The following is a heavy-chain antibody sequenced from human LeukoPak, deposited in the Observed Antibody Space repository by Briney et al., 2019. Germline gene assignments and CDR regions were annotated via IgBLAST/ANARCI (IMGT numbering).Heavy chain of an antibody. Sequence: SETLSLTCGVYGDSFDKYYWNWIRQFPEKRLEWIGEVDHSGRTTYSPSLQGRVTISVDTSKSQFSLKLNSVTAADTAVYFCAATNYFYGSGSFHKRDSWGQGTLVTVSS. J-gene: IGHJ4*02. CDR2: VDHSGRT. D-gene: IGHD3-10*01. CDR1: GDSFDKYY. CDR3: AATNYFYGSGSFHKRDS. V-gene: IGHV4-34*01.